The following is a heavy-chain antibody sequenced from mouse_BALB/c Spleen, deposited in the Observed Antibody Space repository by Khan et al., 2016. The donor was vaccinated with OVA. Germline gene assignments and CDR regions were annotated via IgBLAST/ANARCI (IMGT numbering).Heavy chain of an antibody. CDR2: IISSGST. CDR3: ARSTYRFAFVY. V-gene: IGHV3-8*02. CDR1: GDSITSGY. J-gene: IGHJ3*01. D-gene: IGHD2-14*01. Sequence: EVQLQESGPSLVKPSQTLSLTCSVTGDSITSGYWCWIRKFPGNKLEYMGYIISSGSTYYNPSLKSRISITPHTSKNQYSLQLKSVTTEDTAIYYGARSTYRFAFVYWGQGTLVTVSA.